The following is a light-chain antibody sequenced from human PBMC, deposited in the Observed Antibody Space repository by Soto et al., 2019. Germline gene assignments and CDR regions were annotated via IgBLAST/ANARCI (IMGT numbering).Light chain of an antibody. CDR2: GVT. CDR3: SSFMASSNLDVV. Sequence: QSVLTQPASVSGSPGQSITISCTGTSSDIGAYNYVSWYQHHPGKAPKLLIYGVTNRPSGVSNRFSGSKSANTASLTISGLQSADEADYYCSSFMASSNLDVVFGGGTKLTVL. J-gene: IGLJ2*01. V-gene: IGLV2-14*03. CDR1: SSDIGAYNY.